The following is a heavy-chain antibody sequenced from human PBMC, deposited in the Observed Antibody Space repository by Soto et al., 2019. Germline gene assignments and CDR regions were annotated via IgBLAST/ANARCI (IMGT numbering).Heavy chain of an antibody. D-gene: IGHD5-12*01. V-gene: IGHV4-59*01. CDR3: ARGGNRYSNVASGVGGFDY. Sequence: TPETLSLTCTVSGASISSSYWSWIRQSPERGLEWIAYVYHTGATNYNPSLKSRVTISLDTSKGQFSLNLTSLTTADTAVYFCARGGNRYSNVASGVGGFDYWGQGSLVTVSS. CDR2: VYHTGAT. CDR1: GASISSSY. J-gene: IGHJ4*02.